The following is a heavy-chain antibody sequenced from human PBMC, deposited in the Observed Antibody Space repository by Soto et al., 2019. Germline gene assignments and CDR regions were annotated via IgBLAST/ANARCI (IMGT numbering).Heavy chain of an antibody. CDR1: GASISSRTDY. CDR2: FYDSETT. D-gene: IGHD3-10*01. CDR3: ARSSVGFGDLKS. J-gene: IGHJ4*02. Sequence: QVQLQESGPGLVKPSQTLSLTCTVSGASISSRTDYWTWVRQHPGEGLEWIGYFYDSETTHYNPSLRSRISISVDTSKNNFSLNMRSVTAADTAVYFCARSSVGFGDLKSWGQGTLVVVSS. V-gene: IGHV4-31*03.